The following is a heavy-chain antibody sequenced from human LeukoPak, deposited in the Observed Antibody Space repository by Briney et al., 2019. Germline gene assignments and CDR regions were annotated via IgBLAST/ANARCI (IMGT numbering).Heavy chain of an antibody. Sequence: GGSLRLSCAASGFTFSSYSMNWVRQAPGKGPEWVSSISSSSSYIYYADSVKGRFTISRDNAKNSLYLQMNSLRAEDTAVYYCARGGRDVIAAAGTIGYWGQGTLVTVSS. CDR2: ISSSSSYI. CDR3: ARGGRDVIAAAGTIGY. J-gene: IGHJ4*02. D-gene: IGHD6-13*01. V-gene: IGHV3-21*01. CDR1: GFTFSSYS.